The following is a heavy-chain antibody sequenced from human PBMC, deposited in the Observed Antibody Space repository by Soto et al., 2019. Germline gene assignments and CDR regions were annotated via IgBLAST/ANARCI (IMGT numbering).Heavy chain of an antibody. V-gene: IGHV1-46*03. CDR1: GYTFTSYY. Sequence: ASVKVSCKASGYTFTSYYMHWVRQAPGQGLEWMGIINPSAGSTDYAQKFQDRVTLTRDTSTSTVYMELSSLRSEDTAVYYCATSLLGYCSSTSCYPTGYWGQ. J-gene: IGHJ4*02. D-gene: IGHD2-2*01. CDR3: ATSLLGYCSSTSCYPTGY. CDR2: INPSAGST.